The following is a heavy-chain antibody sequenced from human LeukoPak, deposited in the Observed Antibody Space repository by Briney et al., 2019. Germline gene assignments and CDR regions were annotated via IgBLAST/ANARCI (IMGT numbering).Heavy chain of an antibody. V-gene: IGHV3-64*01. CDR2: ISSNGGST. J-gene: IGHJ3*02. CDR3: AIGRSDAFDI. Sequence: PGGSLRLSCAASGFTFSSYAMHWVRQAPGKGLEYVSAISSNGGSTYYANSVKGRFTISRDNSKNTLYLQMGSLRAEDMAVYYCAIGRSDAFDIWGQGTVVTVSS. CDR1: GFTFSSYA. D-gene: IGHD4-17*01.